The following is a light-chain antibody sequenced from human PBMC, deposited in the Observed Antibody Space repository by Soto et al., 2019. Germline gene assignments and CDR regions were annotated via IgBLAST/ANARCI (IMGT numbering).Light chain of an antibody. CDR2: AAS. V-gene: IGKV1-8*01. J-gene: IGKJ2*01. CDR3: QQYYSYPYT. Sequence: AIRMTQSPSSFSASTGDRVTITCRASQGISSYLAWYQQKPGKAPKLLIYAASTLQSGVPSRFHGSGSGTDFTLTISCLQSEDFATYYCQQYYSYPYTFGQGTKLEIK. CDR1: QGISSY.